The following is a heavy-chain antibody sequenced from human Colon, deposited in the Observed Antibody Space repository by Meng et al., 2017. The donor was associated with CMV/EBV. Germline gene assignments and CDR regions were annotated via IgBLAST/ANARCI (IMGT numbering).Heavy chain of an antibody. D-gene: IGHD3-3*02. CDR1: GYTFTDYY. CDR3: GRDRHLDP. Sequence: QVQLGQFGAEVKKPGASGKVSCKTSGYTFTDYYIHWVRQAPGQGLEWMGWINSISGDTNYAQKFQGRVTMTRDTSITTAYMELNSLKSDDTAVYYCGRDRHLDPWGQGTLVTASS. J-gene: IGHJ5*02. V-gene: IGHV1-2*02. CDR2: INSISGDT.